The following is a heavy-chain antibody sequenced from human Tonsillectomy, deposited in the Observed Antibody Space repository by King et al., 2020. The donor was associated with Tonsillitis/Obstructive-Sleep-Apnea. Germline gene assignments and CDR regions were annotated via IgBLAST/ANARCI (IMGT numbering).Heavy chain of an antibody. CDR1: GGSISSYY. D-gene: IGHD2-2*01. CDR3: AREDIVVVPAANYHYYYMDV. V-gene: IGHV4-59*01. J-gene: IGHJ6*03. Sequence: VQLQESGPGLVKPSETLSLTCTVSGGSISSYYWSWIRQPPGKGLEWIGYIYYSGITNYNPSLKSRFTISVDTSKNQFSLKLSSVTAADTAVYYCAREDIVVVPAANYHYYYMDVWGKGTTVTVSS. CDR2: IYYSGIT.